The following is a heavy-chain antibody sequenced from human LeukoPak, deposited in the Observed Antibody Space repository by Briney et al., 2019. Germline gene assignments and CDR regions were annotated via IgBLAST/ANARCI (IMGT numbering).Heavy chain of an antibody. CDR2: ISAYNGNT. CDR3: ARAKSYCSSTSCYGPFQH. D-gene: IGHD2-2*01. Sequence: ASVKVSCKASGYTFPSYVISWVRQAPGQGLEWMGWISAYNGNTNYAQKLQGRVTMTTDTSTSTAYMELRSLRSDDTAVYYCARAKSYCSSTSCYGPFQHWGQGTLVTVSS. CDR1: GYTFPSYV. J-gene: IGHJ1*01. V-gene: IGHV1-18*01.